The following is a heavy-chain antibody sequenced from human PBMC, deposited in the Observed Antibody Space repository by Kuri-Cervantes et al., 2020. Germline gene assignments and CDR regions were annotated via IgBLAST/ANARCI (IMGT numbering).Heavy chain of an antibody. CDR2: INPSGGST. CDR3: ASKSLSERLWYFDL. D-gene: IGHD3-3*01. J-gene: IGHJ2*01. Sequence: ASVKVSCKASGYTFTSYYMHWVRQAPGQGLEWMGIINPSGGSTSYAQKFQGGVTITADESTSTAYMELSSLRSEDTAVYYCASKSLSERLWYFDLWGRGTLVTVSS. V-gene: IGHV1-46*01. CDR1: GYTFTSYY.